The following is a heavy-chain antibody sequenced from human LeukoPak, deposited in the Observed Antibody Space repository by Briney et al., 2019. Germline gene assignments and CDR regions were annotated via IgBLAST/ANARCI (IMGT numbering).Heavy chain of an antibody. D-gene: IGHD7-27*01. CDR3: ARDRSGDYYYGMDV. V-gene: IGHV4-59*01. Sequence: SETLSLTCTVSGGSISSYYWSWIRQPPGKGLEWIAYIYYSGSTNYNPSLKSRVTISVDTSKNQFSLKLSSVTAADTAVYYCARDRSGDYYYGMDVWGQGTTVTVSS. CDR2: IYYSGST. J-gene: IGHJ6*02. CDR1: GGSISSYY.